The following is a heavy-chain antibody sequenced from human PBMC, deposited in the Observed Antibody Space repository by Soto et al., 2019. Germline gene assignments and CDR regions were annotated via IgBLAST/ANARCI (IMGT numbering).Heavy chain of an antibody. J-gene: IGHJ6*02. CDR2: ISGSGGNT. CDR1: GFTFSNYA. Sequence: PGGSLRLSCAASGFTFSNYAMNWVRQRPGRGLEWVSVISGSGGNTYYADSVKGRFTISRDNSKNTLYLQIDSLRADDTAVYFCARTPQWLVPQDVWGQGTTVTVSS. CDR3: ARTPQWLVPQDV. D-gene: IGHD6-19*01. V-gene: IGHV3-23*01.